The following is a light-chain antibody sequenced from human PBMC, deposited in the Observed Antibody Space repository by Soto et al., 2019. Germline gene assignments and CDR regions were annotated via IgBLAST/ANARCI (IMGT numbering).Light chain of an antibody. V-gene: IGLV3-21*04. Sequence: SYELTQPPSVSVAPGKTASITCGGNNIGGKTVHWFQQKPGQAPVVVLYYDTHRPSGIPERFSGSNSGNTATLTISRVEAGDEADYYCHVWDSSRDHVVFGGGTQPTVL. J-gene: IGLJ3*02. CDR1: NIGGKT. CDR3: HVWDSSRDHVV. CDR2: YDT.